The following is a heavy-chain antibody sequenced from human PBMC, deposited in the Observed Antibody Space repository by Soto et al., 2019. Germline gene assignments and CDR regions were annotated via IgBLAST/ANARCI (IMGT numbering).Heavy chain of an antibody. CDR2: IRSKANSYAT. Sequence: EVQLVESGGGLVQPGGSLKLSCAASGFTLSGSAMHWVRQASGKGLEWVGRIRSKANSYATAYAASVKGRFTISRDDSKNTAYLQMNSLKTEDTAVYYCTNPQLYYGMDVWGQGTTVTVSS. J-gene: IGHJ6*02. CDR3: TNPQLYYGMDV. V-gene: IGHV3-73*02. D-gene: IGHD5-18*01. CDR1: GFTLSGSA.